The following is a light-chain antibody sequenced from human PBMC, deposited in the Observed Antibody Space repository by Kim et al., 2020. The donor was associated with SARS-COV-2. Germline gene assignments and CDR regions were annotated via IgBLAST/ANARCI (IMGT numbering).Light chain of an antibody. V-gene: IGLV3-21*04. Sequence: APGKTDRIPCGGNNIGSKNVHWYQQKPGQAPVLVIYYDSDRPSGIPERFSGSNSGNTATLTISRVEAGDEADYYCQVWDSSSDHVVFGGGTQLTVL. CDR1: NIGSKN. CDR2: YDS. J-gene: IGLJ2*01. CDR3: QVWDSSSDHVV.